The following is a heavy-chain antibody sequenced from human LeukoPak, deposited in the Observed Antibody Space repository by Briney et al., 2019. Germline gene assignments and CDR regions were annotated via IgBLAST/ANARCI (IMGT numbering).Heavy chain of an antibody. D-gene: IGHD3-10*01. CDR3: AREHGSGKIDFDY. CDR2: ISSSSSYI. V-gene: IGHV3-21*01. J-gene: IGHJ4*02. CDR1: GFTFSSYS. Sequence: GGSLRLSCAASGFTFSSYSMNWVRQASGKGLEWVSSISSSSSYIYYADSVKGRFTISRDNAKNSLYLQMNSLRAEDTAVYYCAREHGSGKIDFDYWGQGTLVTVSS.